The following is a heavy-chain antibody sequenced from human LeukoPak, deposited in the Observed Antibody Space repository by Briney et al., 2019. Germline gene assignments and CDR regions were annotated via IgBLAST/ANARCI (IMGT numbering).Heavy chain of an antibody. J-gene: IGHJ4*02. Sequence: GGSLRLSCAASGFTFSNYAMGWVRQTPGKGLERVSALSITGSPTYYADSVRGRFTISRDDTQGTLYLQMNSLRVEDTALYYCAKRSAARGGYFDQWGQGTLVTVSS. CDR3: AKRSAARGGYFDQ. CDR1: GFTFSNYA. CDR2: LSITGSPT. V-gene: IGHV3-23*01. D-gene: IGHD2-2*01.